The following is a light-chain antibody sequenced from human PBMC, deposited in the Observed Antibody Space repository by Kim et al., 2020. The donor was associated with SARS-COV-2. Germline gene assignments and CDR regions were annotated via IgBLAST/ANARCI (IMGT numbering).Light chain of an antibody. CDR3: QAWDSSTLV. Sequence: SYELTQPPSVSVSPGQTASITCSGDKLGYKXACWYQQKPGQSPVLVIYQDTKRPSGIPERFSGSNSGNTATLTISGTQAMDEADYYCQAWDSSTLV. CDR1: KLGYKX. J-gene: IGLJ2*01. CDR2: QDT. V-gene: IGLV3-1*01.